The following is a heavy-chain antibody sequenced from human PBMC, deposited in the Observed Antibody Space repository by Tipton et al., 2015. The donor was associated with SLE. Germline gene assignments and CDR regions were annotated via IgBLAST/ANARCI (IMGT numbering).Heavy chain of an antibody. V-gene: IGHV4-31*03. CDR2: IYYSGST. Sequence: TLSLTCTVSGCSISSGGYYWSWIRQHPGKGLEWIGYIYYSGSTYYNPSLKSRVTISVDTSKNQFSLKLSSVTAADTAVYYCALGEMGELRDVAYYFDYWGQGTLVTVSS. J-gene: IGHJ4*02. D-gene: IGHD1-26*01. CDR1: GCSISSGGYY. CDR3: ALGEMGELRDVAYYFDY.